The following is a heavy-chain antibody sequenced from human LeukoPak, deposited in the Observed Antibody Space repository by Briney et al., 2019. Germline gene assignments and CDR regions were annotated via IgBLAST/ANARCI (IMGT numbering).Heavy chain of an antibody. V-gene: IGHV4-4*02. CDR3: ASLRTELYIDLWADY. CDR2: IYHLGST. D-gene: IGHD2-15*01. J-gene: IGHJ4*02. Sequence: SGTLSLTCAVSGGSISNNNWWSWVRQPPGKGLEWLGEIYHLGSTNYNPSLKSRVTISIDKSRNQFSLKLSSLTAADTAVYYCASLRTELYIDLWADYWGQGTLVTVSS. CDR1: GGSISNNNW.